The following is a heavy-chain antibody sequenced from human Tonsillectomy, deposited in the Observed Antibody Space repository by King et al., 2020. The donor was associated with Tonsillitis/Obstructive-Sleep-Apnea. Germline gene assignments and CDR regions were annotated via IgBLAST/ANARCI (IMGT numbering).Heavy chain of an antibody. Sequence: QLVQSGAEVKKPGASVKVSCKASGYTFTGYYMHWVRQAPGQGLEWMGWINPNSGATNYAQKFQGWVTMTRDTSISVAYMELSRLRSDDTAVYYCARSPAPTVTPVPEPSYYYYYYMDVWGKGTTVTVSS. D-gene: IGHD4-17*01. CDR3: ARSPAPTVTPVPEPSYYYYYYMDV. J-gene: IGHJ6*03. CDR1: GYTFTGYY. V-gene: IGHV1-2*04. CDR2: INPNSGAT.